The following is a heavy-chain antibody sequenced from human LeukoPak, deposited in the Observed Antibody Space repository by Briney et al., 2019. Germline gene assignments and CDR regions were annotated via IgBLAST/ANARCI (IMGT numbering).Heavy chain of an antibody. D-gene: IGHD4/OR15-4a*01. CDR3: AREAGLSTRRRLDY. CDR2: ISYDGSNK. CDR1: GFTFSSYA. V-gene: IGHV3-30-3*01. Sequence: PGGSLRPSCAASGFTFSSYAMHWVRQAPGKGLEWVAVISYDGSNKYYADSVKGRFTISRDNSKNMLYLQMNSLRTEDTALYYCAREAGLSTRRRLDYWGQGTLVTVSS. J-gene: IGHJ4*02.